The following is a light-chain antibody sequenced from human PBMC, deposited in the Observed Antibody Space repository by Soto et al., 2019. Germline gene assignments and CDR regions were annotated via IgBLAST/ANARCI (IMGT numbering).Light chain of an antibody. V-gene: IGKV1-5*01. Sequence: DIQMTQSPSTLSASVGDRVTITCRASQSISSWLAWYQQKPGKAPKLLIYDASSLESGVPSRFSGSGSGTEFTLTISSLQPDDVATYYCQQYNSYPLYTFGQGTKLESK. CDR3: QQYNSYPLYT. J-gene: IGKJ2*01. CDR1: QSISSW. CDR2: DAS.